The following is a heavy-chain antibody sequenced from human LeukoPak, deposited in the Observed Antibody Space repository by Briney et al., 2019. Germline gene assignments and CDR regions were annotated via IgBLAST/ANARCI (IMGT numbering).Heavy chain of an antibody. V-gene: IGHV4-38-2*02. CDR2: IYHSGST. Sequence: PSETLSLTCTVSGYSISSGYYWGWIRQPPGKGLEWIGCIYHSGSTYYNPSLKSRVTISVDTSKNQFSLILSSVTAADTAVYYCARRPGSGSRHFDYWGQGTLVTVSS. D-gene: IGHD3-10*01. J-gene: IGHJ4*02. CDR1: GYSISSGYY. CDR3: ARRPGSGSRHFDY.